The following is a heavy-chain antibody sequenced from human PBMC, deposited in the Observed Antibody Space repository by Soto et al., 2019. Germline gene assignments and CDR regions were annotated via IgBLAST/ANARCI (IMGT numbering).Heavy chain of an antibody. CDR3: ARGVGYCSGGSCYGYYYYGMDV. D-gene: IGHD2-15*01. CDR1: GYTFTSYY. V-gene: IGHV1-46*01. CDR2: INPSGGST. J-gene: IGHJ6*02. Sequence: VASVKVSCKASGYTFTSYYMHWVRQAPGQGLEWMGIINPSGGSTSYAQKFQGRVTMTRDTSTSTVYMELSSLRSEDTAVYYCARGVGYCSGGSCYGYYYYGMDVWGQGTTVTVSS.